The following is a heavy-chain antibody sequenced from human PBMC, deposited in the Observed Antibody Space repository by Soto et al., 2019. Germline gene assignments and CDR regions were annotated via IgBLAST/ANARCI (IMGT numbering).Heavy chain of an antibody. CDR1: GGSVSSGSYY. CDR2: IYYSGST. Sequence: QVQLQESGPGLVKPSETLSLTCTVSGGSVSSGSYYWSWIRQPPGKGLEWIGYIYYSGSTNYNPSLKSRVTISVDTSKNQFSLKLSSVTAADTAVYYCARDILYSCYDMYYYYGMDVWGQGTTVTVSS. V-gene: IGHV4-61*01. CDR3: ARDILYSCYDMYYYYGMDV. D-gene: IGHD5-12*01. J-gene: IGHJ6*02.